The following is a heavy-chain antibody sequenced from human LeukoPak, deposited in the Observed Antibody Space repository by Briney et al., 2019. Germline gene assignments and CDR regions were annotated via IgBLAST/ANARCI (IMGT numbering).Heavy chain of an antibody. J-gene: IGHJ5*02. Sequence: PSETLSLTCTVSGGSISSYYWTWIRQPPGKGLEWIGYIYHRGTANYNPSLKGRVTISVDTSKNQFSLKLSSVTAADTAVYYCARLGHDYVWGEAAWFDPWGQGTLVTVSS. CDR3: ARLGHDYVWGEAAWFDP. CDR2: IYHRGTA. V-gene: IGHV4-59*08. D-gene: IGHD3-16*01. CDR1: GGSISSYY.